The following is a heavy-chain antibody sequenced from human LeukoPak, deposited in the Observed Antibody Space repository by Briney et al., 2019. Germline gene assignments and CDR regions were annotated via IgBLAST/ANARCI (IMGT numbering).Heavy chain of an antibody. V-gene: IGHV3-33*01. J-gene: IGHJ3*02. D-gene: IGHD4-17*01. CDR2: IWYDGSNK. CDR3: ARGYGDGDAFDI. Sequence: GGSLRLSCAASGFTFSSYGMHWVRQAPGMGLEWVAVIWYDGSNKYYADSVKGRFTISRDNSKNTLYLQMNSLRAEDTAVYYCARGYGDGDAFDIWGQGTMVTVSS. CDR1: GFTFSSYG.